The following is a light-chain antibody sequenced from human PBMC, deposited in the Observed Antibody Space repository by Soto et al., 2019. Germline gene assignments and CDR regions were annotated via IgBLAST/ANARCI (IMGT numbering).Light chain of an antibody. V-gene: IGKV1-5*03. CDR2: KAS. Sequence: DIQMTQSPSTLPASIGDRVIITCRASQSVDSWLAWYQHKPGQAPKLLIYKASRLASGVPSRFSGGGSGTEFPLTIHSLQPDDFATYYCQQHTSYPVTFGQGTRLEIK. CDR3: QQHTSYPVT. J-gene: IGKJ5*01. CDR1: QSVDSW.